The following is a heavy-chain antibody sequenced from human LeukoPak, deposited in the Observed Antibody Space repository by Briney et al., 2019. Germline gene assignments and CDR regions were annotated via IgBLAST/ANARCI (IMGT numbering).Heavy chain of an antibody. D-gene: IGHD6-19*01. Sequence: PSETLSLTCTVSGGSISSYYWSWIRQPPGKGLEWIGYIYYSGSTNYNPSLKSRVTISVDTSKNQFSLMLSSVTAADTAVYYCARVSSGWSTDYYFDYWGQGTLVTVSS. J-gene: IGHJ4*02. CDR3: ARVSSGWSTDYYFDY. V-gene: IGHV4-59*01. CDR2: IYYSGST. CDR1: GGSISSYY.